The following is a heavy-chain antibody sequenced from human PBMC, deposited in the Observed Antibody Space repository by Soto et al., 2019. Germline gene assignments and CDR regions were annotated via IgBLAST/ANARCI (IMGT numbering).Heavy chain of an antibody. V-gene: IGHV3-23*01. CDR3: MNLYSYGSGSYYK. D-gene: IGHD3-10*01. Sequence: EVQLLESGGGLVQPGGSLRLSCAASGFTFSTYAMSWVRQAPGKGLEWVSGMSGSGGSTYYADSVKGRLPISRDNSKNTLYLQMNSLRAEDTAVYYCMNLYSYGSGSYYKWGQGTLVTVSS. J-gene: IGHJ4*02. CDR1: GFTFSTYA. CDR2: MSGSGGST.